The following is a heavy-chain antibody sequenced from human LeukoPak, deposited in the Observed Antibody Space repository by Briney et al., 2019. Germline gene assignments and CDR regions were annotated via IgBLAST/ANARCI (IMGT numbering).Heavy chain of an antibody. V-gene: IGHV3-48*03. J-gene: IGHJ5*02. CDR3: ARDVARGTEVWFDP. CDR2: ISHRDGSR. D-gene: IGHD3-10*01. CDR1: GFDLSTYD. Sequence: GGSLRLSCAASGFDLSTYDMTWVRQAPGKGLEWLSYISHRDGSRYYADSVRARFTISRDTDKNLLYLQIDSLRVEDTAVYYCARDVARGTEVWFDPWGQGTLVTVSS.